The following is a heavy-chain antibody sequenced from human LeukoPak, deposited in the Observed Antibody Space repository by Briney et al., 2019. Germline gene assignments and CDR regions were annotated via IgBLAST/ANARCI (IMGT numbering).Heavy chain of an antibody. J-gene: IGHJ4*02. CDR2: INAGGGRT. CDR3: AKALRTVTLRRFDY. Sequence: PGGSLRLSCAGSGFTFSSYDMSWVRQAPGKGLEWVSAINAGGGRTFYADSVKGRFTISRDNPKNTLYLQMNSLGAEDTALYYCAKALRTVTLRRFDYWGQGTLVTVSS. D-gene: IGHD4-17*01. CDR1: GFTFSSYD. V-gene: IGHV3-23*01.